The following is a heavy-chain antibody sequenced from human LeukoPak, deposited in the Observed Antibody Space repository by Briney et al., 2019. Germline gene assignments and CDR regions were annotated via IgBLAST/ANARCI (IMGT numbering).Heavy chain of an antibody. Sequence: GGSLRLSCAASGFTFSSYGMHWVRQAPGKGLEWVSSISSSSSYIYYADSVKGRFTISRDNAKNSLYLQMNSLRAEDTAVYYCARDSYSGSYFSDYWGQGTLVTVSS. J-gene: IGHJ4*02. CDR3: ARDSYSGSYFSDY. D-gene: IGHD1-26*01. CDR1: GFTFSSYG. V-gene: IGHV3-21*01. CDR2: ISSSSSYI.